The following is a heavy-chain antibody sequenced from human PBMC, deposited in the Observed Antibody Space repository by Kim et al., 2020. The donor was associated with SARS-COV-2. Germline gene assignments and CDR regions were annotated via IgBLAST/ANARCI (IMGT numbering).Heavy chain of an antibody. V-gene: IGHV3-15*01. Sequence: GGSLRLSCAASGFTFSNAWMSWVRQAPGKGLEWVGRIKSKTDGGTTDYAAPVKGRFTISRDDSKNTLYLQMNSLKTEDTAVYYCTTDINDRITMIVVSGDWFDPWGQGTLVTVSS. CDR1: GFTFSNAW. D-gene: IGHD3-22*01. J-gene: IGHJ5*02. CDR3: TTDINDRITMIVVSGDWFDP. CDR2: IKSKTDGGTT.